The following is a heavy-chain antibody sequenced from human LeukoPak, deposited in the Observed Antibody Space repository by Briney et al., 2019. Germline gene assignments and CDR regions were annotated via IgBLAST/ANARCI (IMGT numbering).Heavy chain of an antibody. CDR1: GFTFSSYS. CDR2: ISSSSSYI. J-gene: IGHJ6*03. V-gene: IGHV3-21*01. Sequence: GGSLRLSCAASGFTFSSYSMNWVRQAPGKGLEWVSSISSSSSYIYYADSVKGRFTISRDNAKNSLYLQMNSLRAEDTAVYYCARAPSYYDILTGYQSYYYYYMDVWGKGTTVTVSS. D-gene: IGHD3-9*01. CDR3: ARAPSYYDILTGYQSYYYYYMDV.